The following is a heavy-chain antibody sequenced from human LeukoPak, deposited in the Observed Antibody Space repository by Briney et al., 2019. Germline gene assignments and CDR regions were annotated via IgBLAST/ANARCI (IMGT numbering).Heavy chain of an antibody. V-gene: IGHV3-66*01. J-gene: IGHJ4*02. CDR1: GFTVSSNY. CDR3: ATGTTVTTAFDY. Sequence: GASLRLSCAASGFTVSSNYMTWVRQPQGKGLEWIPIIYSASSTHYVDSVKGRFTISRDNSKNTVYLQMNSLRADDTAVYYCATGTTVTTAFDYWGQGTLVTVSS. D-gene: IGHD4-11*01. CDR2: IYSASST.